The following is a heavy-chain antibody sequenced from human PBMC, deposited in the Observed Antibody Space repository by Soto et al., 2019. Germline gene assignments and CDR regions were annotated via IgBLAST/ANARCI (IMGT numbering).Heavy chain of an antibody. J-gene: IGHJ6*02. V-gene: IGHV1-69*06. CDR2: IIPIFGTA. CDR1: GGTFSSYA. CDR3: ASTTREWLPPARDYYYGMDV. Sequence: QVQLVQSGAEVKKPGSSVKVSCKASGGTFSSYAISWVRQAPGQGLEWMGGIIPIFGTANYAQKLQGRVTITANKSTSTAYMELSSLRSEDTALYYCASTTREWLPPARDYYYGMDVWGQGTTVTVSS. D-gene: IGHD3-3*01.